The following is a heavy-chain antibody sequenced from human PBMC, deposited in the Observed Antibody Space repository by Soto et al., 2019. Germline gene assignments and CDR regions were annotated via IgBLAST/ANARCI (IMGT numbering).Heavy chain of an antibody. J-gene: IGHJ3*02. V-gene: IGHV4-39*07. CDR2: IYNSGSI. CDR1: GDSISSNNYY. CDR3: ASKFGELLADAFDI. Sequence: SETLSLTCTVSGDSISSNNYYWGWIRQPPGKGLEWIGKIYNSGSINYNPSLKSRVTMSVDKSNNQFSLKMTSVTAADTAVYYCASKFGELLADAFDIWGQGTVVTVSS. D-gene: IGHD3-10*01.